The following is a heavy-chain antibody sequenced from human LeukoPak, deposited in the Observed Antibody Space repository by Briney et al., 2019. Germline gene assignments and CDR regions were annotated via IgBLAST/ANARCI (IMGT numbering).Heavy chain of an antibody. Sequence: GASVKVSCKASAYTFTNYGIAWVRQASGQGLEWMGWISAHNGNTNYAQKLQGRVTMTTDTATSTAYMELRSLASDDTAVYYCARDGYFDHWGQGTLVTVSS. J-gene: IGHJ4*02. V-gene: IGHV1-18*01. CDR1: AYTFTNYG. CDR2: ISAHNGNT. CDR3: ARDGYFDH.